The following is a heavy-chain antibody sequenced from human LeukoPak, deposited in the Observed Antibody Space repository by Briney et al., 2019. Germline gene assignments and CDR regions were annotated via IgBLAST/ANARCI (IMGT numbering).Heavy chain of an antibody. CDR3: ARGLMVRGVIIY. J-gene: IGHJ4*02. V-gene: IGHV1-2*02. D-gene: IGHD3-10*01. CDR2: INPNSGGT. CDR1: GYTFSDYH. Sequence: ASLRVSCKASGYTFSDYHIHWVRQAPGQGLEWMGWINPNSGGTNYAQNFQGRVTMTRDTSINTAYMDLRRLTSDDTAVYYCARGLMVRGVIIYWGQGTLVTVSS.